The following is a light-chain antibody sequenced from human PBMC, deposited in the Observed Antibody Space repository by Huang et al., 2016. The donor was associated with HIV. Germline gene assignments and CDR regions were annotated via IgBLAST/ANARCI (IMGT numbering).Light chain of an antibody. Sequence: DIQMTQSPSSLSASEGDRVTLTCRASQSISNSLAWYQQKPGKAPKLLLYTASRLESGVPSRFSGSGAGTDYTLTISSLQAEDFATYYCQQYYSTPTFGQGTRVEIK. V-gene: IGKV1-NL1*01. CDR2: TAS. CDR1: QSISNS. CDR3: QQYYSTPT. J-gene: IGKJ1*01.